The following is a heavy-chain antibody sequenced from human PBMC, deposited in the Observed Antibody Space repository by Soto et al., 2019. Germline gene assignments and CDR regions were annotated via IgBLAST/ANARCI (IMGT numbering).Heavy chain of an antibody. D-gene: IGHD3-10*01. Sequence: QVQLQESGPGLVKPSETLSLTCTVSGGSVSSGSYYWSWIRQPPGKGLEWIGYIYYSGSTNYNPALKSRXSTXVXRSKNQFSLKLSSVTAADTAVYYCARARGSWWYFDLWGRGTLVTVSS. CDR1: GGSVSSGSYY. CDR3: ARARGSWWYFDL. V-gene: IGHV4-61*01. J-gene: IGHJ2*01. CDR2: IYYSGST.